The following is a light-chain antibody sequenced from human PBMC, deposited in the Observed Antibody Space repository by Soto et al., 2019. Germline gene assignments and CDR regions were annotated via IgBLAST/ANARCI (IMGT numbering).Light chain of an antibody. Sequence: DIQMTQSPSTLSASVGDRVTITCRASQSISSWLAWYQQKPGKAPKLLIYDASSLESGVPSRFSCSGSGTEFTLTISSLQPDDFATYYYQQYNSYWTFGQGTKVEIK. CDR1: QSISSW. CDR3: QQYNSYWT. V-gene: IGKV1-5*01. CDR2: DAS. J-gene: IGKJ1*01.